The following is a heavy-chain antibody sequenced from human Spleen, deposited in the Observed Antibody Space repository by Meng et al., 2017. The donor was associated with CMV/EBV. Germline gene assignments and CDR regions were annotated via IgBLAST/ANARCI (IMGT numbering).Heavy chain of an antibody. J-gene: IGHJ4*02. CDR2: IYHSGST. D-gene: IGHD1-26*01. CDR1: GGSISTYY. V-gene: IGHV4-59*12. CDR3: ARDGSGDDY. Sequence: SETLSLTCTVSGGSISTYYWSWIRQPPGKGLEWIWNIYHSGSTNYNPSLKSRVTISVDTSKNQFSLKLTSVAAADTAVYYCARDGSGDDYWGQGMLVTVSS.